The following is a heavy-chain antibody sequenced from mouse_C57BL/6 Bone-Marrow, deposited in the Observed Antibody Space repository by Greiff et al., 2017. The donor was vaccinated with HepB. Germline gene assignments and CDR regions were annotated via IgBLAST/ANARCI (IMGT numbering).Heavy chain of an antibody. CDR2: IDPSDSYT. J-gene: IGHJ3*01. D-gene: IGHD2-4*01. Sequence: VKLQQPGAELVMPGASVKLSCKASGYTFTSYWMHWVKQRPGQGLEWIGEIDPSDSYTNYNQKFKGKSTLTVDKSSSTAYMQLSSLTSEDSAVYYCVYYDYDSFAYWGQGTLVTVSA. CDR1: GYTFTSYW. CDR3: VYYDYDSFAY. V-gene: IGHV1-69*01.